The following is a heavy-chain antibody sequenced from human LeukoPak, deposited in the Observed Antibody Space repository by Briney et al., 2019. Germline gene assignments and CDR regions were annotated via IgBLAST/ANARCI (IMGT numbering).Heavy chain of an antibody. CDR1: GGSISSGDYY. CDR3: ARVSGYSYGYNYFDY. Sequence: PSETLSLTCTVSGGSISSGDYYWSWIRQPPGKGLEWIGYIYYSGSTYYNPSLKSRVTISVDTSKNQFSLKLSSVTAADTAVYYCARVSGYSYGYNYFDYWGQGTLVTVSS. CDR2: IYYSGST. J-gene: IGHJ4*02. D-gene: IGHD5-18*01. V-gene: IGHV4-30-4*01.